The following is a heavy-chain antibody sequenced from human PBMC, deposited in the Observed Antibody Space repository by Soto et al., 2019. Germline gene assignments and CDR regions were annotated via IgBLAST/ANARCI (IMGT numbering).Heavy chain of an antibody. V-gene: IGHV3-43*02. CDR2: ISGDGGST. CDR3: AKKSMGYYDFWSGPDY. Sequence: GGSLRLSCAATGFTFDDYAMHWVRQAPGKGLEWVSLISGDGGSTYYADSVKGRFTISRDNSKNSLYLQMNSLRTEDTALYYCAKKSMGYYDFWSGPDYWGQGTLVTVSS. J-gene: IGHJ4*02. D-gene: IGHD3-3*01. CDR1: GFTFDDYA.